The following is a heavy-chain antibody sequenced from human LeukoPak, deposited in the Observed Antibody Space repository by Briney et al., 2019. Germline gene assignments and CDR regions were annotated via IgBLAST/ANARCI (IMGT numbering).Heavy chain of an antibody. Sequence: SETLSLTCTVSGGSMRSYYWSWIRRPPGKGLELIGYVYYSGTANYNPSLESQVTILVDTSKNQFSLNLSSVTAADTAVYYCARTKSGWYYSDYWGQGTLVSVSS. CDR2: VYYSGTA. CDR3: ARTKSGWYYSDY. V-gene: IGHV4-59*08. J-gene: IGHJ4*02. D-gene: IGHD6-19*01. CDR1: GGSMRSYY.